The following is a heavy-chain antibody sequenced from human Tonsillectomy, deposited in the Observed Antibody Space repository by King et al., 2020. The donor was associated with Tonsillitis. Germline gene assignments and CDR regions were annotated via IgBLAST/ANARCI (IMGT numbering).Heavy chain of an antibody. Sequence: VQSGAEVKKPGASVKVSCKASGYTFTSYGISWVRPAPGQGLEWMGWISAYNGNTNYAHKLQGRVTMTTDTSTSTAYMELRSLRSDDTAVYYCARDPLAATGSGAFDIWGQGTLVTVSS. V-gene: IGHV1-18*04. CDR1: GYTFTSYG. CDR2: ISAYNGNT. D-gene: IGHD6-13*01. J-gene: IGHJ3*02. CDR3: ARDPLAATGSGAFDI.